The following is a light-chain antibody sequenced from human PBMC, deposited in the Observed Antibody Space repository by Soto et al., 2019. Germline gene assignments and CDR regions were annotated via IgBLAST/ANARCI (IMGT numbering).Light chain of an antibody. J-gene: IGKJ1*01. V-gene: IGKV1-5*01. Sequence: DIPMTQSPSTLSASVGDRVTITCRASQSINNWLAWYQQRPGKAPNLLIYDASTLERGVPSRVSGSGSGTEFTLTISSLQPDDFATYYCQQYSGYSTFGQGTRVEIK. CDR3: QQYSGYST. CDR1: QSINNW. CDR2: DAS.